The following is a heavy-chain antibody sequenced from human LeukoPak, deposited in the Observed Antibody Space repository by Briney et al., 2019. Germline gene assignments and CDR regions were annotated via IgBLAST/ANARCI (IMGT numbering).Heavy chain of an antibody. CDR1: GGSFSCYY. J-gene: IGHJ4*02. CDR2: INHSGST. CDR3: ARGDFWSGPDY. Sequence: PSETLSLNCAVYGGSFSCYYWIWIRQPPGTRLEWIGEINHSGSTNYNPSLKSRVTISVDTSKNQFSLKLSSVTAADTAVYYCARGDFWSGPDYWGQGTLVTVSS. V-gene: IGHV4-34*01. D-gene: IGHD3-3*01.